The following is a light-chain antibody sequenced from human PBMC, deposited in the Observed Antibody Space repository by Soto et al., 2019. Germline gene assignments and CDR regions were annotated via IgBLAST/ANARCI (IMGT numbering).Light chain of an antibody. V-gene: IGLV8-61*01. CDR2: STN. Sequence: QTVVTQEPSFSVSPGGTVTLTCGLSSGSVSTTSYPSWHQQTPGQPPRTLIYSTNIRSSGVPDRFSGSILGNKAALTITGAQADDECDYYCVLYMGSGSWVFGGGTKVTVL. CDR3: VLYMGSGSWV. J-gene: IGLJ3*02. CDR1: SGSVSTTSY.